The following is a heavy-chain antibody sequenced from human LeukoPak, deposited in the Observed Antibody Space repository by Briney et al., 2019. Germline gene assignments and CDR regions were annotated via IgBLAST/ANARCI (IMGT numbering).Heavy chain of an antibody. D-gene: IGHD6-6*01. V-gene: IGHV4-39*07. CDR2: IYYSGST. CDR3: AREGGLYSSSSSWGLFDY. CDR1: GGSISSNSYY. Sequence: SETLSLTCTVSGGSISSNSYYWGWIRQPPGKGLEWIGSIYYSGSTYYNPSLNIRVTISVDTSKNQFSLNLRSVTAADTAVYYCAREGGLYSSSSSWGLFDYWGQGTLVTVSS. J-gene: IGHJ4*02.